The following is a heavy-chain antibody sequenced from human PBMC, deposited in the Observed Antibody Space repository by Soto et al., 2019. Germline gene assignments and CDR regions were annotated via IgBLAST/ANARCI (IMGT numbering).Heavy chain of an antibody. CDR3: ARDYNDFGSGHFYY. CDR2: ISSSSFTI. V-gene: IGHV3-48*01. D-gene: IGHD3-3*01. CDR1: GFRFSDYS. J-gene: IGHJ4*02. Sequence: EVHLVESGGRLVQPGGSLRLSCAASGFRFSDYSMNWVRQAPGRGLEWVSYISSSSFTIHYADSVEGRFAISRDNAKNSLYLQMNSLRAEDTAVYYWARDYNDFGSGHFYYWGQGALVTVSS.